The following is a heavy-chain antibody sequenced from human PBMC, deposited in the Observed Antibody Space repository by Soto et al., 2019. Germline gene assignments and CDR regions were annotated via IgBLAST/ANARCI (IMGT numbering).Heavy chain of an antibody. CDR2: INPIVSMS. D-gene: IGHD3-10*01. V-gene: IGHV1-69*02. Sequence: QVQLVQSGTEVKKPGSSVKVSCKASGDTFSFYTINWVRQAPGLGLEWVGRINPIVSMSNYAQKFQGRVSTTADKSTSKAYMELRSLRSDDTAMYFCAASYGSGYRAFDYWGQGALVIVSS. J-gene: IGHJ4*02. CDR1: GDTFSFYT. CDR3: AASYGSGYRAFDY.